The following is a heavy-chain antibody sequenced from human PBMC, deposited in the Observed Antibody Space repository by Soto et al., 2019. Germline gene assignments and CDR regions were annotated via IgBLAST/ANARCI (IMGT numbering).Heavy chain of an antibody. J-gene: IGHJ6*02. V-gene: IGHV1-2*04. D-gene: IGHD1-26*01. CDR1: GYTFTGYY. CDR2: INPNSGGT. Sequence: ALVKVSCKASGYTFTGYYMHWVRQAPGQGLEWMGWINPNSGGTNYAQKFQGWVTMTRDTSISTAYMELSRLRSGDTAVYYCAIDKRFVGGYYYDSMDVWSQGTTVTVAS. CDR3: AIDKRFVGGYYYDSMDV.